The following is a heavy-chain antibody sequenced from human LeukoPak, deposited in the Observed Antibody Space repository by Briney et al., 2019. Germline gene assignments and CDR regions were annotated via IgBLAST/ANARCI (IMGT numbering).Heavy chain of an antibody. Sequence: PSETLSLTCTVSGGSISSSSYYWGWIRQPPGKGLEWIGSIYYSGSTYYNPSLKSRVTISVDTSKNQFSLKLCSVTAADTAVYYCARGEPGATVFDYWGQGTLVTVSS. CDR2: IYYSGST. CDR3: ARGEPGATVFDY. V-gene: IGHV4-39*07. J-gene: IGHJ4*02. CDR1: GGSISSSSYY. D-gene: IGHD1-26*01.